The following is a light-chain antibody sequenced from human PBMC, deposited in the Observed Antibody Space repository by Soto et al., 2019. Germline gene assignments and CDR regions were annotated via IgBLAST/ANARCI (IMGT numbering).Light chain of an antibody. J-gene: IGKJ4*01. V-gene: IGKV1-12*01. CDR1: QGLTSW. CDR3: QQANSFPLT. Sequence: DIQMTQSPSSVSASVGDRVTITCRASQGLTSWLAWYQQKAGKAPKILITGASSLHSGVPSRFSGSGSGTDFTLTITGLQPDDLGTYYCQQANSFPLTFGGGTKVEIK. CDR2: GAS.